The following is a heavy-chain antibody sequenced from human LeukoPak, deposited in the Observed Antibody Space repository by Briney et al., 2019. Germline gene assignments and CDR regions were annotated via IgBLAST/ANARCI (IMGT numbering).Heavy chain of an antibody. V-gene: IGHV3-23*01. CDR3: AKDSSSGTYFDY. Sequence: PGGSLRLSCAASGFTFSSYAMSWVRPAPGKGLEWVSAISGSGGSTYYADSVKGRFTISRDNSKNTLYLQLKSLRAEDTAVYYCAKDSSSGTYFDYWGQGTLVTVSS. CDR1: GFTFSSYA. D-gene: IGHD1-26*01. J-gene: IGHJ4*02. CDR2: ISGSGGST.